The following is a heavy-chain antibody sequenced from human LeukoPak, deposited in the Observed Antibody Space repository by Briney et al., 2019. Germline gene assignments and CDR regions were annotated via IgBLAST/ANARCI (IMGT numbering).Heavy chain of an antibody. CDR1: GGSISSHY. Sequence: SETLSLTCTVSGGSISSHYWSWIRQPPEKGLEWIGYIYYSGSTNYNPSLKSRVTISVDTSKNQFSLKLSSVTAADTAVYYCARNKGPYYYYYMDVWGKGTTVTVSS. J-gene: IGHJ6*03. V-gene: IGHV4-59*11. CDR3: ARNKGPYYYYYMDV. CDR2: IYYSGST.